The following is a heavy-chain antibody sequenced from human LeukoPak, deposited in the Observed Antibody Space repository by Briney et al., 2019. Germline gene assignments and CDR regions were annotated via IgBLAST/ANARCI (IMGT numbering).Heavy chain of an antibody. D-gene: IGHD1-7*01. CDR3: ARGAAGTIPDYYYFGMDV. J-gene: IGHJ6*02. CDR1: GYSFTDYW. V-gene: IGHV5-51*01. CDR2: IYPGDSGT. Sequence: GESLKISCKGSGYSFTDYWIGWVRQMPGIGLEWMGIIYPGDSGTRYSPSFQGQVTISADKSINTAHLQWSSLKASDTAMYYCARGAAGTIPDYYYFGMDVWGQGTTVTVSS.